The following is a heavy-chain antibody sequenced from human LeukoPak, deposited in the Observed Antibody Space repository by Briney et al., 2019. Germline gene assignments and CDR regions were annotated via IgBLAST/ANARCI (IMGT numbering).Heavy chain of an antibody. Sequence: GESLKISCKGSGYSFTSYWIGWXXQMPGKGLXXXXXXYPGDSDTRYSPSFQGQVTISADKSISTAYLQWSSLKASDTAMYYCARSFNSSGWYAEGYWGQGTLVTVSS. V-gene: IGHV5-51*01. D-gene: IGHD6-19*01. CDR3: ARSFNSSGWYAEGY. CDR1: GYSFTSYW. J-gene: IGHJ4*02. CDR2: XYPGDSDT.